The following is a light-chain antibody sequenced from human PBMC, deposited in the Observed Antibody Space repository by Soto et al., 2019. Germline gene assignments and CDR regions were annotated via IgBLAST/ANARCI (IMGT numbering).Light chain of an antibody. J-gene: IGKJ4*01. CDR1: QRVSTN. CDR2: GAS. CDR3: QQYNSWPPLT. Sequence: EVVMTQSPATLSVSPGESATLSCRASQRVSTNLAWYQQRPGQAPRLLIHGASTRATGIPARFSGSGSGTEFTLTISSLQSEDFAIYYCQQYNSWPPLTFGGGTKVEIK. V-gene: IGKV3-15*01.